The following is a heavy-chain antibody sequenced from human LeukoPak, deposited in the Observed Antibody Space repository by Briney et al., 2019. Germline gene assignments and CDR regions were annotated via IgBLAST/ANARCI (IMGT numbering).Heavy chain of an antibody. J-gene: IGHJ6*03. D-gene: IGHD3-9*01. CDR2: IYYSGST. V-gene: IGHV4-59*08. Sequence: SETLSLTCTVSGGSISSYYWSWIRQPPGNGLEWIGYIYYSGSTNYNPSLKSRVTISVDTSKNQFSLKLYSVTAADTAVYYCARGGSTLHSAGGHDIEFYYYYYTDVWGKGTTVTISS. CDR3: ARGGSTLHSAGGHDIEFYYYYYTDV. CDR1: GGSISSYY.